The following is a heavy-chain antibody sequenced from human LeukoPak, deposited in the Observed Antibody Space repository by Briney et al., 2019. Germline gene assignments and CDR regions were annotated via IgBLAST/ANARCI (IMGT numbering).Heavy chain of an antibody. J-gene: IGHJ4*02. CDR3: VKDEAMVRGVITFYYFDY. D-gene: IGHD3-10*01. Sequence: GRSLRLSCAASGFTFSSYGIHWVRQAPGKGLEWVAVISYDGSNKYYADSVKGRFTISRDNSKNTLYLQMNSLRTEDTAVYYCVKDEAMVRGVITFYYFDYWGQGTLVTVSP. CDR2: ISYDGSNK. V-gene: IGHV3-30*18. CDR1: GFTFSSYG.